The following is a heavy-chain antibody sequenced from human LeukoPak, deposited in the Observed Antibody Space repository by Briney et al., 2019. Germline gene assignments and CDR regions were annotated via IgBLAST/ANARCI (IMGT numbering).Heavy chain of an antibody. V-gene: IGHV3-23*01. Sequence: QPGGSLRLSCAASGFTFSSCAMTWVRQAPGKGLESVSAISKSGGSTYYADSLKGRFTISRDNSKNTLYLQMNSLRAEDTAVYYCARGSSVLTDWGQGTLVTVSS. J-gene: IGHJ4*02. CDR2: ISKSGGST. CDR3: ARGSSVLTD. D-gene: IGHD2-21*02. CDR1: GFTFSSCA.